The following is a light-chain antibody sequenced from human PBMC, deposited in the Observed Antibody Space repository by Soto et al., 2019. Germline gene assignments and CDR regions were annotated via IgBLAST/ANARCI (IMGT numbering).Light chain of an antibody. CDR1: SSNIGAGYD. Sequence: QSVLTQPPSVSGAPGQRVTISCTGSSSNIGAGYDVHWYQQLPGTAPKLLIYGNSNRPSGVPDRFSGSKSGTSASLAITGLKAEDEADYYCQSYDSSLSGPFYVFGTGTKVTVL. CDR3: QSYDSSLSGPFYV. CDR2: GNS. J-gene: IGLJ1*01. V-gene: IGLV1-40*01.